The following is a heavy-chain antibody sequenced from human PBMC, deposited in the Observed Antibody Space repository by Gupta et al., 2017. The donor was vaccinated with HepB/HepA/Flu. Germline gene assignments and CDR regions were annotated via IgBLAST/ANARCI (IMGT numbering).Heavy chain of an antibody. Sequence: EVQLVESGGGLVQPGRSLRLSCAGSGLTFDNYAMHWVRQAPGKGLEGVSGISWNGVSIGYADSVKGRFIISRDNAKNSLYLEMNSLRVEDTAIYYCAKDYNGMDGGGTGTTVTVSS. CDR2: ISWNGVSI. V-gene: IGHV3-9*01. J-gene: IGHJ6*04. CDR3: AKDYNGMDG. CDR1: GLTFDNYA.